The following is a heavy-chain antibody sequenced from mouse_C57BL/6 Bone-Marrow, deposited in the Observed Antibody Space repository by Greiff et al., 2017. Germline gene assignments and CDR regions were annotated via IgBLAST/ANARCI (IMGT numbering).Heavy chain of an antibody. Sequence: VQLQQSGAELVRPGASVKLSCTASGFNIKDDYIHWVKQRPEQGLEWIGWIDPEIGDIEYASKFQGKATITSDTSSNTAYLRLSSLTSKDTAVYYCSSFDGNYFDFWGQGTPLTVAS. CDR1: GFNIKDDY. CDR3: SSFDGNYFDF. V-gene: IGHV14-4*01. J-gene: IGHJ2*01. CDR2: IDPEIGDI. D-gene: IGHD2-3*01.